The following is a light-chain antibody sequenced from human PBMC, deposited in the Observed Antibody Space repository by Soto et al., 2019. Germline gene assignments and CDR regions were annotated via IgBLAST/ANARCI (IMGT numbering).Light chain of an antibody. CDR2: GAS. J-gene: IGKJ1*01. Sequence: EIVMTQSPATLSVSPGERATLSCRASQSVNSNLAWYQRKPGQAPRLLLYGASTRATGIPARFSGSGSGTEFTLTISSLQSEDFAVYYCQQYNKWPGTFGQGTEVEIK. CDR3: QQYNKWPGT. CDR1: QSVNSN. V-gene: IGKV3-15*01.